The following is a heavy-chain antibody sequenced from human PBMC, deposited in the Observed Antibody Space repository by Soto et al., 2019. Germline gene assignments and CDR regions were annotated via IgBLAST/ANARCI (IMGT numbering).Heavy chain of an antibody. D-gene: IGHD3-22*01. CDR1: GFTFSSYA. CDR2: ISGSGGST. V-gene: IGHV3-23*01. J-gene: IGHJ5*02. CDR3: ANTRIRVWWFDP. Sequence: SLILSCAASGFTFSSYAMSWVRQAPGKGLEWVSAISGSGGSTYYADSVKGRFTISRDNSKNTLYLQMNSLRAEDTAVYYCANTRIRVWWFDPWGQGTLVTVSS.